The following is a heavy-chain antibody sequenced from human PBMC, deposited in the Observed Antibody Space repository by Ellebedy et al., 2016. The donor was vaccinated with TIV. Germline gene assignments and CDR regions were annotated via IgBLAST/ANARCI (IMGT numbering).Heavy chain of an antibody. CDR3: ARTIRRAKNWNYGYYYGMDV. CDR2: IIPILAIR. V-gene: IGHV1-69*04. D-gene: IGHD1-7*01. J-gene: IGHJ6*02. Sequence: AASVKVSCKASGDIFSRIAFDWVRQAPGQGLEWMGRIIPILAIRNYAQRFQGRITITADPSTSTAYMELSSLRSEDTAVYYCARTIRRAKNWNYGYYYGMDVWGQGTTVTVSS. CDR1: GDIFSRIA.